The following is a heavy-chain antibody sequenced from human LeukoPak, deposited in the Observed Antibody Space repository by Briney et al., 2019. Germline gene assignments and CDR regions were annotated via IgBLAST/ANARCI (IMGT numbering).Heavy chain of an antibody. J-gene: IGHJ4*02. CDR3: ARDRGYTYGHPLDY. D-gene: IGHD5-18*01. CDR1: GFTFSTYV. V-gene: IGHV3-33*01. Sequence: QAGGSLRLSCAASGFTFSTYVIHWVRQAPGKGLEWVALIWHDGSNKYYGDSVKDRFTISRDNSKNTLYLQMDSVRDEDTAVYYCARDRGYTYGHPLDYWGQGTLVTVSS. CDR2: IWHDGSNK.